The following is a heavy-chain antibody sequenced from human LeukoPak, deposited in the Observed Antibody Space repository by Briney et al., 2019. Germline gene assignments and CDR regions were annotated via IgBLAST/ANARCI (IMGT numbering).Heavy chain of an antibody. D-gene: IGHD6-6*01. J-gene: IGHJ6*03. CDR1: GFTFSSYS. CDR3: ARDQSSSYYYYMDV. CDR2: ISSSSSTI. V-gene: IGHV3-48*04. Sequence: QPGGSLRLSCAASGFTFSSYSMNWVRQAPGKGLEWVSYISSSSSTIYYADSVKGRFTISRDNAKKSLYLQMSGLRAEDTAVYYCARDQSSSYYYYMDVWGKGTTVTLSS.